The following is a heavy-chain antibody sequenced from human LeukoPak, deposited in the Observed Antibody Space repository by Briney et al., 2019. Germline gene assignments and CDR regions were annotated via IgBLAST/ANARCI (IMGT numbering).Heavy chain of an antibody. D-gene: IGHD5-12*01. V-gene: IGHV3-30*02. CDR3: AKDRRHSGYGSDYYYGMDF. CDR2: IWSDGSYR. Sequence: GGSLRLSCTASGFIFSNSGMLWVRQAPGKGLEWVAVIWSDGSYRYYADSVKGRFTISRDNSKNTLYLQMNSLRAEDTAVYYCAKDRRHSGYGSDYYYGMDFLGQGATVSVS. J-gene: IGHJ6*02. CDR1: GFIFSNSG.